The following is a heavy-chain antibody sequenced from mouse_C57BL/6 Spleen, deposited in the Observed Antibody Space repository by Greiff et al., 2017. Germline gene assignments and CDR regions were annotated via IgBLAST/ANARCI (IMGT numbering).Heavy chain of an antibody. V-gene: IGHV1-55*01. CDR1: GYTFTSYW. CDR2: IYPGSGST. CDR3: ARSDYYGSSNLAWFAY. Sequence: VQLQQPGAELVKPGASVKMSCKASGYTFTSYWITWVKQRPGQGLEWIGDIYPGSGSTNYNQKFKGKSTLTVDKSSSTAYMQLSSLTSEDSAVYYCARSDYYGSSNLAWFAYWGQGTLVTVSA. D-gene: IGHD1-1*01. J-gene: IGHJ3*01.